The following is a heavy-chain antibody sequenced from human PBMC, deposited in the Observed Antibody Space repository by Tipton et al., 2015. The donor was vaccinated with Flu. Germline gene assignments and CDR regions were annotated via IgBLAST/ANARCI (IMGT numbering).Heavy chain of an antibody. Sequence: TLSLTCAVYGGSFSGYYWSWIRQPPGKGLEWIGEINHSGSTNYNLSLKSRVTISVDTSKNQFSLKLSSVTAADTAVYYCARARITRVRGVILRGWFDPWGRGTLVTVSS. CDR2: INHSGST. CDR3: ARARITRVRGVILRGWFDP. V-gene: IGHV4-34*01. D-gene: IGHD3-10*01. J-gene: IGHJ5*02. CDR1: GGSFSGYY.